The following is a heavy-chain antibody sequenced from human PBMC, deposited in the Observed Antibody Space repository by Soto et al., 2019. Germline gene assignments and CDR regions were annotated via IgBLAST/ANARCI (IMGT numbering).Heavy chain of an antibody. Sequence: LRLSCAASGFSVSSNYMSWVRQAPGKGLEWVSVIYIGGGTSYADSVKGRFTISRDTSKDTLYLQMNSLSAEDTAVYYCARVSAPSDYYYAMDVWGQGATVTVSS. CDR2: IYIGGGT. D-gene: IGHD3-3*01. V-gene: IGHV3-53*01. J-gene: IGHJ6*02. CDR3: ARVSAPSDYYYAMDV. CDR1: GFSVSSNY.